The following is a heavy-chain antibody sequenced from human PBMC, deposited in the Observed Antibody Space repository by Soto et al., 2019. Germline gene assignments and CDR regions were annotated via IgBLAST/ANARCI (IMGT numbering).Heavy chain of an antibody. CDR2: MSYDGTKQ. D-gene: IGHD6-13*01. CDR1: GFTFSTYG. CDR3: AKEYGSTWVDH. V-gene: IGHV3-30*18. J-gene: IGHJ4*02. Sequence: GRSLRLSCAASGFTFSTYGMHWVCQAPGKGLEWVAAMSYDGTKQYYVDSVMCRFTISRYNSRNTVFLQLNSLRDDDTAVYYCAKEYGSTWVDHWGQGTPEAVSS.